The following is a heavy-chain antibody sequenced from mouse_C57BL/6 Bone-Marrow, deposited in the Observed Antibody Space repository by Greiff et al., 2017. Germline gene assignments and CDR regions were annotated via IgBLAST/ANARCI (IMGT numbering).Heavy chain of an antibody. Sequence: EVQVVESGGGLVQPGGSLKLSCAASGFTFSDYGMAWVRQAPRKGPEWVAFISNLAYSIYYADTVTGRFTISRENAKNPLYLEMSSLRSEDTAMYYCARRSKDWYFDVWGTGTTVTVSA. CDR1: GFTFSDYG. CDR2: ISNLAYSI. V-gene: IGHV5-15*01. J-gene: IGHJ1*03. D-gene: IGHD1-1*01. CDR3: ARRSKDWYFDV.